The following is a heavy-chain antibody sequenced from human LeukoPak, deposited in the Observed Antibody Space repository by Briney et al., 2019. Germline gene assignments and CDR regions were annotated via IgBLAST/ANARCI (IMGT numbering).Heavy chain of an antibody. Sequence: GGSLRLSCAASGFTFSSYAMSWVRQAPGKGLEWVSAISGSGGSTYYADSVKGRFTISRDNSKNTLYLQMNSLRAEDTAVYYCAKGGSGYYYDGANYFDYWGQGTLVTVSS. D-gene: IGHD3-22*01. V-gene: IGHV3-23*01. CDR3: AKGGSGYYYDGANYFDY. J-gene: IGHJ4*02. CDR1: GFTFSSYA. CDR2: ISGSGGST.